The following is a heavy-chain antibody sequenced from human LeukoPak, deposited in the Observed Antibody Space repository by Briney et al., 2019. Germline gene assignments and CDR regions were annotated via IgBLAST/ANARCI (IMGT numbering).Heavy chain of an antibody. J-gene: IGHJ5*02. Sequence: GGSLRLSCAASGFTFSSYSMNWVRQAPGKGLEWVSSISSSSSYIYYADSVKGRFTISRDNAKNSLYLQMNSLRAEDTAVYYCARDAVWLETNRFDPWGQGTLVTVSS. CDR3: ARDAVWLETNRFDP. CDR2: ISSSSSYI. CDR1: GFTFSSYS. V-gene: IGHV3-21*01. D-gene: IGHD5-18*01.